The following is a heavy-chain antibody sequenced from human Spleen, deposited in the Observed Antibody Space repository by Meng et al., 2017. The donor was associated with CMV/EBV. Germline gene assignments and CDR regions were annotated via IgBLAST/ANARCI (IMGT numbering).Heavy chain of an antibody. CDR3: TKGEYGDYLDWFDP. J-gene: IGHJ5*02. V-gene: IGHV3-23*01. Sequence: ASGFAFSNYAMTWVSQAPGKGLEWVSTITSSGGRTNYADSVKGRFTISRDNSKNTLYMQMNSLRAEDTAVYYCTKGEYGDYLDWFDPWGQGILVTVSS. CDR2: ITSSGGRT. D-gene: IGHD4-17*01. CDR1: GFAFSNYA.